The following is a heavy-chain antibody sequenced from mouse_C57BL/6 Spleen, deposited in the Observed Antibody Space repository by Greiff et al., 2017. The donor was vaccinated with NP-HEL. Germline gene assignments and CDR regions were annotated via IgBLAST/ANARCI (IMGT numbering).Heavy chain of an antibody. J-gene: IGHJ4*01. D-gene: IGHD1-1*01. Sequence: DVMLVESGGGLVQPGGSLSLSCAASGFTFTDYYMSWVRQPPGKALEWLGFIRNKANGYTTEYSASVKGRFTIARDNSQSILYLQMNALRAEDSATYYWARYTGSSPGARDCWGQGTSVTVSS. CDR1: GFTFTDYY. CDR3: ARYTGSSPGARDC. V-gene: IGHV7-3*01. CDR2: IRNKANGYTT.